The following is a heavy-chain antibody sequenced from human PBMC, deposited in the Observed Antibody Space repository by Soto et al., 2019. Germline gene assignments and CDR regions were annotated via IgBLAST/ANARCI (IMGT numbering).Heavy chain of an antibody. D-gene: IGHD3-9*01. CDR3: ARETDILVVDP. CDR2: IYYSGST. Sequence: QVQLQESGPGLVKPSQTLSLTCTVSGGSISSGGYYWSWIRQHPGKGLEWIGNIYYSGSTYYNPSRKSRVTISVDTSKNQFSLKLSSVTAADTAVYYCARETDILVVDPWGQGTLVTVSS. V-gene: IGHV4-31*03. CDR1: GGSISSGGYY. J-gene: IGHJ5*02.